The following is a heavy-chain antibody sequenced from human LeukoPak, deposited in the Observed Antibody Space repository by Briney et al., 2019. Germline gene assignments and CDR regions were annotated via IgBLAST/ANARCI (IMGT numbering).Heavy chain of an antibody. CDR1: GFTFSSYA. V-gene: IGHV4-34*01. CDR3: ARGDLRPYAVIRGHAFDY. CDR2: INHSGRT. J-gene: IGHJ4*02. Sequence: PGGSLRLSCAASGFTFSSYAMSWIRQPPGKGLEWIGEINHSGRTNYNPSLKSRVTISVDTSKNQFSLKLSSVTAADTAVYYCARGDLRPYAVIRGHAFDYWGQGTLVTVSS. D-gene: IGHD3-10*01.